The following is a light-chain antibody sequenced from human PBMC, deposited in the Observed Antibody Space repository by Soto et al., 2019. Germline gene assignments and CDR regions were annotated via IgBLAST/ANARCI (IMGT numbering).Light chain of an antibody. CDR2: DAS. Sequence: DIQMTQSPSTLSASVGDRVTITCRASQSISSWLAWYQQKPGKAPKRLIYDASSLESGVPSRFSVSGSGTEFTLTISSLQPDDFATYYCQQYNSYSFWTFGQGTKVEIK. CDR1: QSISSW. J-gene: IGKJ1*01. CDR3: QQYNSYSFWT. V-gene: IGKV1-5*01.